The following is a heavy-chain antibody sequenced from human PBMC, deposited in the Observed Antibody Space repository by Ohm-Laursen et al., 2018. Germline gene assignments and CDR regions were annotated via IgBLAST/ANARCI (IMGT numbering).Heavy chain of an antibody. CDR2: ISSSSSYI. CDR3: ARAPGYSYGSYGMDV. Sequence: SLRLSCSAFGFTFSSYSINWVRQAPGKGLEWVSSISSSSSYIYYVDSVKGRFTISRDNAKKSLYLEMNSLRVEDTAVYYCARAPGYSYGSYGMDVWGQGTTVTVS. J-gene: IGHJ6*02. D-gene: IGHD5-18*01. CDR1: GFTFSSYS. V-gene: IGHV3-21*01.